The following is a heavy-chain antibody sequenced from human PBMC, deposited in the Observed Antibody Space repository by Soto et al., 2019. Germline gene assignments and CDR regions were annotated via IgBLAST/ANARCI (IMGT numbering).Heavy chain of an antibody. J-gene: IGHJ5*02. CDR3: ASQLDGRFIANYDILTGPVHGDP. CDR1: GYTFTSYA. V-gene: IGHV1-3*01. CDR2: INAGNGNT. D-gene: IGHD3-9*01. Sequence: ASVKVSCKASGYTFTSYAMHWVRQAPGQRLEWMGWINAGNGNTKYSQKFQGRVTITRDTSASTAYMELSSLRSEDTAVYYCASQLDGRFIANYDILTGPVHGDPWGQGTLVTVSS.